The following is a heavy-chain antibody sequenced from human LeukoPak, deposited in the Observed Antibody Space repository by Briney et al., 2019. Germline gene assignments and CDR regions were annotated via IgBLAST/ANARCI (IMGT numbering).Heavy chain of an antibody. CDR1: GFTFSDYY. Sequence: GGSLRLSCAASGFTFSDYYMSWIRQAPGKGLEWVSYISSSGSTIYYADSVKGRFTISRDNAKNSLNLQMSNLRAEDTAVYYCARGPFWSGYYDDWGQGTLVTVSS. J-gene: IGHJ4*02. V-gene: IGHV3-11*01. CDR3: ARGPFWSGYYDD. CDR2: ISSSGSTI. D-gene: IGHD3-3*01.